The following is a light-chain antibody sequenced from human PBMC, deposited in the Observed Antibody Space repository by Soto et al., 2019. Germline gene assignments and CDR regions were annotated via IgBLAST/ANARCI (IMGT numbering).Light chain of an antibody. CDR1: QAIGDT. J-gene: IGKJ4*01. CDR2: DTS. CDR3: QHCNNWPLT. V-gene: IGKV3-15*01. Sequence: MTQSPSTLSVSLGEAITLSCRASQAIGDTLSWYHHIPGQTPRLLIYDTSTRPTGVPARFSGSRSGTEFTLTINSLQSEDFAIYYCQHCNNWPLTFGRGTNVESK.